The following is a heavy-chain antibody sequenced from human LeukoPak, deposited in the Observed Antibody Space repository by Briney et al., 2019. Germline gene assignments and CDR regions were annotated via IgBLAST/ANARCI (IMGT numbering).Heavy chain of an antibody. D-gene: IGHD3-3*01. CDR3: ARDKNRVTIFAVAVDY. CDR2: ISYDGSNK. J-gene: IGHJ4*02. Sequence: PGGSLRLSCAASGFTFSSYGIHWVRQAPGKGLEWVAVISYDGSNKYYADSVKGRFTISRDNSKNTLYLQMNSLRAEDTAVYYCARDKNRVTIFAVAVDYWGQGTLVTVSS. CDR1: GFTFSSYG. V-gene: IGHV3-30*04.